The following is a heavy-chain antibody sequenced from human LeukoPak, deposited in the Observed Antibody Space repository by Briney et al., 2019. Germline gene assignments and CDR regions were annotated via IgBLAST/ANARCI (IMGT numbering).Heavy chain of an antibody. D-gene: IGHD1-26*01. CDR2: INQDGRYI. CDR1: GFTFDRYW. Sequence: PGGTLRLSCAASGFTFDRYWMHWVRQPPGKRLVWVSRINQDGRYISYADSVQGRFTISRDTAKSTLFLQMNSLRVEDTAIYFCAREATVGGALEDWGQGALVT. CDR3: AREATVGGALED. V-gene: IGHV3-74*01. J-gene: IGHJ4*02.